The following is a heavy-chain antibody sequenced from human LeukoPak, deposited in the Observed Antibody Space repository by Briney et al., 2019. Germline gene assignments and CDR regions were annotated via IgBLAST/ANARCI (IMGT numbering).Heavy chain of an antibody. J-gene: IGHJ4*02. CDR2: ISGSGGST. D-gene: IGHD2-2*01. CDR1: GFTFSSYA. CDR3: AKDRRVVVPAAIWNFDY. Sequence: GGSVRLSCAASGFTFSSYAMSWVRQAPGKGLEWVSSISGSGGSTYYADSVKGRFTISRDNSKNTLYLQMNSLRAEDTAVYNCAKDRRVVVPAAIWNFDYWGQGPLVSVSS. V-gene: IGHV3-23*01.